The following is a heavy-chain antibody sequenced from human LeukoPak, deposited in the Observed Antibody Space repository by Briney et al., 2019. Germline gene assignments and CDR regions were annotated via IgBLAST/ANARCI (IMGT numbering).Heavy chain of an antibody. CDR2: ISDDGRRK. CDR3: AKRPSDYGDYVSYFDY. Sequence: GGSLRLSCAASGFSFTSYGMHWVRQAQGKGLEWVGVISDDGRRKDYADSVKGRFTISRDNSKDTLYLQMNSLRAEDTAVCYCAKRPSDYGDYVSYFDYWGQGTLVTVSS. V-gene: IGHV3-30*18. D-gene: IGHD4-17*01. CDR1: GFSFTSYG. J-gene: IGHJ4*02.